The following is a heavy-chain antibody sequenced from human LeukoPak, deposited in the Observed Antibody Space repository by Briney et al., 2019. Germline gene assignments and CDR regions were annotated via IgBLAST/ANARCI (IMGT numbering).Heavy chain of an antibody. V-gene: IGHV5-51*03. Sequence: AGESLKISCKGSGYRFTSYWIGWVRQMPGKGLEWMGIIYPSDSDTRYSPSFQGQVSISADKSISAAYLQWSSLKASDTAMYYCARGLNYYGSGSFDYWGQGTLVTVSS. CDR3: ARGLNYYGSGSFDY. J-gene: IGHJ4*02. D-gene: IGHD3-10*01. CDR2: IYPSDSDT. CDR1: GYRFTSYW.